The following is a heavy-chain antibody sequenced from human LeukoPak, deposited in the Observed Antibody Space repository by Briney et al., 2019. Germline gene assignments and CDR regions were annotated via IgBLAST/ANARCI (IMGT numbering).Heavy chain of an antibody. J-gene: IGHJ4*02. V-gene: IGHV3-23*01. CDR1: GFTFNNYA. CDR2: ISGTGGST. Sequence: PGGSLRLSCAASGFTFNNYAMSWVRQAPGKGLQWVSDISGTGGSTYYVDSVKGRVTTSRDTSKSTLYLQMNSLTAEHTAVYYCAKGVGTYSSSACDYWGQGTLVTVSS. D-gene: IGHD6-13*01. CDR3: AKGVGTYSSSACDY.